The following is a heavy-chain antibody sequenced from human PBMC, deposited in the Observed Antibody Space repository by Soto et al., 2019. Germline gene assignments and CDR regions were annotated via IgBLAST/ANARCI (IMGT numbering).Heavy chain of an antibody. CDR2: ISYDGSNK. V-gene: IGHV3-30-3*01. J-gene: IGHJ3*02. Sequence: PGGSLRLSCAASGFTFSSYAMHWVRQAPGKGLEWVAVISYDGSNKYYADSVKGRFTISRDNSKNTLYLQMNSLRAEDTAVYYCASEMATDAFDIWGQGTMVTVS. D-gene: IGHD5-12*01. CDR1: GFTFSSYA. CDR3: ASEMATDAFDI.